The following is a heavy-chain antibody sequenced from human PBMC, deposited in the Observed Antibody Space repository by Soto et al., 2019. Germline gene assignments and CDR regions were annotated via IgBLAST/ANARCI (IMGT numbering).Heavy chain of an antibody. CDR2: ISSTSSYI. Sequence: GGSLRLSCTASGFTFRSYSMDWVRQAPGKGLQWVSSISSTSSYIYYGDSVKGRFTISRDNANNSLYLQMNSLRAEDTAVYYCARGKPPGDYYYGMDVWGQGTTVTVS. V-gene: IGHV3-21*01. CDR3: ARGKPPGDYYYGMDV. CDR1: GFTFRSYS. J-gene: IGHJ6*02.